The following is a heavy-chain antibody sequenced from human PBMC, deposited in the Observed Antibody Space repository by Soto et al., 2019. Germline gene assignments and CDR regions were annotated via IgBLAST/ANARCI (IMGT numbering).Heavy chain of an antibody. CDR3: ARGYSSSRDLGY. CDR2: IWYDGSNK. Sequence: QVQLVESGGGVVQPGTSLRLSCAASGFSFSSYDIHWVRQAPGKGVEWVAVIWYDGSNKYYADSVKGRFIICRDNSKNTLYLQMNSLRADDTAVYYCARGYSSSRDLGYWGQGTLVTVSS. D-gene: IGHD6-13*01. V-gene: IGHV3-33*01. J-gene: IGHJ4*02. CDR1: GFSFSSYD.